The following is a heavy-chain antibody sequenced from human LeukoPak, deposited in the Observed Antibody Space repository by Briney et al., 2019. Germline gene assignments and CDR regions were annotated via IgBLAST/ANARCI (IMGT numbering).Heavy chain of an antibody. D-gene: IGHD1-26*01. CDR1: GGTFSSYA. V-gene: IGHV1-69*13. J-gene: IGHJ6*03. Sequence: ASVKVSCKASGGTFSSYAISWVRQAPGQGLEWMGGIIPIFGTANYAQKFQGRVTITADESTSTAYMELSSLRSEDTAVYYCARSEYSGGYILYYYYMDVWGKGTTVTISS. CDR3: ARSEYSGGYILYYYYMDV. CDR2: IIPIFGTA.